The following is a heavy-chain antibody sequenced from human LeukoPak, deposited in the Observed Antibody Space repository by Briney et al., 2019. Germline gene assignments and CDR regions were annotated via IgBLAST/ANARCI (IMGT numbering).Heavy chain of an antibody. J-gene: IGHJ6*02. Sequence: GGSLRLSCAASGFTFSSYAMHWVRQAPGKGLEWVAVTSYDGSDKYYADSVKGRFTISRDDSKNTTYLQMNSLRAEDTAVYYCARVGTVTHYYYYYGMDVWGQGTTVTVSS. CDR1: GFTFSSYA. CDR3: ARVGTVTHYYYYYGMDV. V-gene: IGHV3-30*04. CDR2: TSYDGSDK. D-gene: IGHD4-17*01.